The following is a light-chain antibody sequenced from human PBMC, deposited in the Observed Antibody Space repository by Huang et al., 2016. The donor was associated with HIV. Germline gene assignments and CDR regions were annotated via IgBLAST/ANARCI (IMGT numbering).Light chain of an antibody. J-gene: IGKJ1*01. V-gene: IGKV3-15*01. CDR3: QQYNDWPLT. CDR1: QSLSSQ. CDR2: GVS. Sequence: EIVMTQSPAPLSVSPGERVTLSCRDSQSLSSQLAWYQQKRGQAPRLLIYGVSTRATDIPARFSGSGSGTDFTLTINSLQSEDFATYYCQQYNDWPLTFGQGTEVEIK.